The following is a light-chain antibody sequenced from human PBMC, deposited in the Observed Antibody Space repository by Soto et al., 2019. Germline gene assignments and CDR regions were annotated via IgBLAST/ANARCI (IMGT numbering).Light chain of an antibody. J-gene: IGKJ5*01. CDR1: QGISNY. V-gene: IGKV1-16*01. Sequence: DIQMTQSPSSLSASVGVRVTITCRARQGISNYSAWFQQNPGKAPQSLIYAASSLQSGVPLRLSRSRSGTDFTLTISSLQPEDFATYYCQHYDGYPQTSGQGTRLEIK. CDR3: QHYDGYPQT. CDR2: AAS.